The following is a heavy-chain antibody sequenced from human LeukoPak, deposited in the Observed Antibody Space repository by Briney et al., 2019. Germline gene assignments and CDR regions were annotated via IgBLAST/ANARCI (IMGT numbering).Heavy chain of an antibody. CDR3: TRGLMGYTGYDDY. J-gene: IGHJ4*02. D-gene: IGHD5-12*01. V-gene: IGHV3-49*04. CDR2: TRSKTYGGTT. Sequence: PGRSLRLSCTTSGFTFGDYAMSWVRQAPGKGLEWVGFTRSKTYGGTTEYAASVKGRFTISRDDSKSIAYLQMNSQRTEDTAVYYCTRGLMGYTGYDDYWGQGTLVTVSS. CDR1: GFTFGDYA.